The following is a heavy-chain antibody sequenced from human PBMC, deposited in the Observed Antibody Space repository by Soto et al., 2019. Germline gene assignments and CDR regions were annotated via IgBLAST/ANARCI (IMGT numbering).Heavy chain of an antibody. CDR1: GDSASSNSAA. J-gene: IGHJ1*01. CDR2: TYYRSKWYN. Sequence: SQTLSLTCAISGDSASSNSAAWNWIRQSPSRGLEWLGRTYYRSKWYNDYAVSVKSRITINPDTSKNQFSLQLNSATPEDTAVHYCARSPQLAHLPEYFQHWGQGTLVTVSS. D-gene: IGHD6-13*01. CDR3: ARSPQLAHLPEYFQH. V-gene: IGHV6-1*01.